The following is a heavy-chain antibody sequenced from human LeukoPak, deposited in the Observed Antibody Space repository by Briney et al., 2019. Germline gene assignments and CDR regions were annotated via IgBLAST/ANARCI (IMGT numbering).Heavy chain of an antibody. CDR2: INHSGST. Sequence: TTSQTLSLTCTVSGGSISSGSYYWSWIRQPPGKGLEWIGEINHSGSTNYNPSLKSRVTISVDTSKNQLSLKLSSVTAADTAVYYCASDPDIAAPGGQGTLVTVSS. D-gene: IGHD6-25*01. J-gene: IGHJ4*02. V-gene: IGHV4-39*07. CDR1: GGSISSGSYY. CDR3: ASDPDIAAP.